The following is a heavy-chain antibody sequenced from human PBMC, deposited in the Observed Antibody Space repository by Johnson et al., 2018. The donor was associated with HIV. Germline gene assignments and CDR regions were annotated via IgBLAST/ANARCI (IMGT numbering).Heavy chain of an antibody. CDR3: ASLIAAAGDDAFDI. CDR2: ISYVGTNE. D-gene: IGHD6-13*01. Sequence: QVQLVESGGGVVQPGRSLRLSCAASGFTFSNSAMHWVRQAPGKGLEWVAVISYVGTNEYYADSVKGRFTISRDNSKNTLYLQMNSLRAEDTAVYYCASLIAAAGDDAFDIWGQGTMVTVSS. J-gene: IGHJ3*02. V-gene: IGHV3-30*04. CDR1: GFTFSNSA.